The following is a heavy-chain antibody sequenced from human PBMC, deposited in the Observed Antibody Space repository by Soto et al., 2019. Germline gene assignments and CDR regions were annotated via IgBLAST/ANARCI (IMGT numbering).Heavy chain of an antibody. CDR3: VRDLSHCSGGSCYSRFDY. V-gene: IGHV3-72*01. CDR1: GFTFSDHY. D-gene: IGHD2-15*01. CDR2: TRNRDKGYTT. Sequence: GGSLRLSCAASGFTFSDHYMDWVRQAPGKGLEWVGRTRNRDKGYTTEYAASVKGRFTISRVESKNSLYLQMNSLKTEDTAVYYCVRDLSHCSGGSCYSRFDYWGQGTLVTVSS. J-gene: IGHJ4*02.